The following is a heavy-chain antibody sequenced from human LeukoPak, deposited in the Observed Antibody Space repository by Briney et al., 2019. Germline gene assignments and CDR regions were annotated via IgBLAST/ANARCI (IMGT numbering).Heavy chain of an antibody. CDR2: ISSSSSYI. CDR1: GFTFSSYS. D-gene: IGHD3-10*01. Sequence: GGSLRLSCAASGFTFSSYSMNWVRQAPGKGLEWVSSISSSSSYIYYADSVKGRFTISRDNAKNSLYLQMDSLRAEDTAVYYCARVPLHEAYFGHWGQETWSPSLQ. J-gene: IGHJ4*01. V-gene: IGHV3-21*01. CDR3: ARVPLHEAYFGH.